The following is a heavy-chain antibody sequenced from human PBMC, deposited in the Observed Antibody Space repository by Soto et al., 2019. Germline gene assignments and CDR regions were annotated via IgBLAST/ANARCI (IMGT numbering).Heavy chain of an antibody. Sequence: SETLSLTCTVSCGSISSGDYYWSWIRKVPKKGLEWIGYIYYSGSTYYNPSLRSRVAMSVDTSKNQFSLKLSSVTAADTAIYYCAREGRLAAAGRFEYRGQGT. J-gene: IGHJ4*02. CDR1: CGSISSGDYY. CDR2: IYYSGST. D-gene: IGHD6-13*01. CDR3: AREGRLAAAGRFEY. V-gene: IGHV4-31*03.